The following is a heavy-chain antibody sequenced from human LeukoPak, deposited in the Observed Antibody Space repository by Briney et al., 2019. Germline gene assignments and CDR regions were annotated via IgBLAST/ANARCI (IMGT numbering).Heavy chain of an antibody. D-gene: IGHD5-18*01. Sequence: GRSLRLSCAASGFTVSSNYMSWVRQAPGKGLEWVSVIYSGGSTYYADSVKGRFTISRDNSKNTLYLQMNSLRAEDTAVYYCARDTAMAYYFDYWGQGTLVTVSS. V-gene: IGHV3-66*02. J-gene: IGHJ4*02. CDR1: GFTVSSNY. CDR2: IYSGGST. CDR3: ARDTAMAYYFDY.